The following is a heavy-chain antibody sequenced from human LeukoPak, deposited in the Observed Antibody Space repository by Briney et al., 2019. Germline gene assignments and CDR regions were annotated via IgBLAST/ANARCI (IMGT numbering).Heavy chain of an antibody. CDR2: INPSGGST. CDR1: GYTFTSYY. V-gene: IGHV1-46*01. D-gene: IGHD6-13*01. CDR3: ARERGIAAPPYYYYYGMDV. J-gene: IGHJ6*02. Sequence: GASVKVSCKASGYTFTSYYMHWVRQAPGQGLEWMGIINPSGGSTSYAQKFQGRVTMTRDTSISTAYMELSRLRSDDTAVYYCARERGIAAPPYYYYYGMDVWGQGTTVTVSS.